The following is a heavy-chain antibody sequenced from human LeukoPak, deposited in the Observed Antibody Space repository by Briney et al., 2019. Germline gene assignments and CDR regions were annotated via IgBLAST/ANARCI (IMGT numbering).Heavy chain of an antibody. CDR1: GFTFSSYE. Sequence: SGGSLRLSCAASGFTFSSYEMNWVRQAPGKGLEWVSFISSSGSAIHYAASVKGRFTISRDNAKNSLYLQMNSLRAEDTALYYCAKEGGTRGTFDVWGQGTMVTVSS. CDR3: AKEGGTRGTFDV. CDR2: ISSSGSAI. D-gene: IGHD3/OR15-3a*01. V-gene: IGHV3-48*03. J-gene: IGHJ3*01.